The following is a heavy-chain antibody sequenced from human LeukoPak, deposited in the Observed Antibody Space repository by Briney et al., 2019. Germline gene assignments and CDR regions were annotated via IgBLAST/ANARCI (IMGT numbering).Heavy chain of an antibody. Sequence: SETLSLTCAVYGGSFSGYYWSWIRQPPGKGLEWIGEINHSGSTNYNPSLKSRVTISVDTSKNQFSLKLSSVTAADTAVYYCARKGGWFAYPGAFDIWGQGTMVTVSS. D-gene: IGHD3-10*01. J-gene: IGHJ3*02. CDR2: INHSGST. CDR3: ARKGGWFAYPGAFDI. CDR1: GGSFSGYY. V-gene: IGHV4-34*01.